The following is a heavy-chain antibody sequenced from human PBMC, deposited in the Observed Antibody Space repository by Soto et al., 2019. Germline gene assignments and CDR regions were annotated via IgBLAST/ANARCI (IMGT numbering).Heavy chain of an antibody. V-gene: IGHV4-31*03. Sequence: SETLSLTCTVSGGSISSGGYYWSWIRQQPGKGLEWIGYIYYSGSTYYNPSLKSRVTISVDTSKNQFSLKLSSVTAADTAVYYCTKGIQNYYDSSFYYYGTDVWGQGTTVTVSS. D-gene: IGHD3-22*01. CDR1: GGSISSGGYY. CDR3: TKGIQNYYDSSFYYYGTDV. J-gene: IGHJ6*02. CDR2: IYYSGST.